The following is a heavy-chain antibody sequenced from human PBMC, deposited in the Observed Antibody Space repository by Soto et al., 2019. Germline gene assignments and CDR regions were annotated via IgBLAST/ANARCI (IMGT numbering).Heavy chain of an antibody. CDR2: IIPILDLT. CDR1: GGAFGTYT. CDR3: ARLFERANSVSSPFDI. D-gene: IGHD3-16*01. J-gene: IGHJ3*02. V-gene: IGHV1-69*02. Sequence: QVQLVQSVAEVKKPGSSVNVSCKASGGAFGTYTLYWVRQAPGQGLEWVGRIIPILDLTTSAQKFQDRVTITPDTSTDTARLELITLSPEDTAMYYCARLFERANSVSSPFDIWGQGRMVTVSS.